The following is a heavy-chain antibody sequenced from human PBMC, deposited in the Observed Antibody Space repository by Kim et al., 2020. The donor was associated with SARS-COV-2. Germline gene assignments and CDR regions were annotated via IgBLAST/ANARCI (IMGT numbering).Heavy chain of an antibody. V-gene: IGHV3-74*01. CDR3: ASISTAYLWDRFDY. J-gene: IGHJ4*02. CDR2: VNSDGGST. D-gene: IGHD3-16*01. CDR1: GFTFSSYS. Sequence: GGSLRLSCVASGFTFSSYSMHWVRQAPGKGLEWVSRVNSDGGSTSYADSVKGRFTISRDNARNTLYLQMNSLRAEDTAVYYCASISTAYLWDRFDYWGQGTLVTVSS.